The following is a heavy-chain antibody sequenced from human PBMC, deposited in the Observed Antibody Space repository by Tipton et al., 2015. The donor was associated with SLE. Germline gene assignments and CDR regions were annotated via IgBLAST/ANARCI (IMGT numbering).Heavy chain of an antibody. Sequence: RSLRLSCAASGFTFSSYGMHWVRQAPGKGLEWVAVIWYDGSNKYYADSVKGRSTISRDNSKNTLYLQMNSLRAEDTAVYYCARDRSGWGFDYWGQGTLVTVSS. D-gene: IGHD6-25*01. J-gene: IGHJ4*02. CDR3: ARDRSGWGFDY. CDR2: IWYDGSNK. V-gene: IGHV3-33*01. CDR1: GFTFSSYG.